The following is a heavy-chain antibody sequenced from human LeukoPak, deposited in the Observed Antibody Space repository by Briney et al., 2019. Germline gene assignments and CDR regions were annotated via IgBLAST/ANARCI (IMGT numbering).Heavy chain of an antibody. CDR3: ARYGPATQPYSFDS. CDR1: GYRFSKYL. D-gene: IGHD2-15*01. Sequence: GESLKIPWSGFGYRFSKYLIGWVRQMPGKGLEWIRIIYSGDSDTTYSPPFQGQVTISVDKYINTAYLQWSSLKASDTAMYYCARYGPATQPYSFDSWGQGTLVTVSS. CDR2: IYSGDSDT. J-gene: IGHJ4*02. V-gene: IGHV5-51*01.